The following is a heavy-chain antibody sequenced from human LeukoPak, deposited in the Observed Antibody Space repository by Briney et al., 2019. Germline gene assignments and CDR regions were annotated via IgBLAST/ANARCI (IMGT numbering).Heavy chain of an antibody. CDR2: ISAYNGNT. CDR1: GYTFTSYG. CDR3: ARNLYSSSSTDWFDP. J-gene: IGHJ5*02. D-gene: IGHD6-6*01. Sequence: GASVKVSCKASGYTFTSYGISWVRQAPGQGLEWMGWISAYNGNTNYAQKLQGRVTMTTDTSTSTAYTELRSLRSDDTAVYYCARNLYSSSSTDWFDPWGQGTLVTVSS. V-gene: IGHV1-18*01.